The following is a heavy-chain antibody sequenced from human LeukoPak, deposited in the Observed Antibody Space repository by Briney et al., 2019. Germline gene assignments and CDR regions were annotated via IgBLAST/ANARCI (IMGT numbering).Heavy chain of an antibody. CDR3: ARDPSLRFGELSRWSRFDP. V-gene: IGHV1-3*01. CDR2: INAGNGNT. J-gene: IGHJ5*02. D-gene: IGHD3-10*01. CDR1: GYTFTSYA. Sequence: GASVKVSCKSSGYTFTSYAMHWVRQAPGQRLEWMGWINAGNGNTKYSQKFQGRVTITRDTSASTAYMELSSLRSEDTAVYYCARDPSLRFGELSRWSRFDPWGQGTLVTVSS.